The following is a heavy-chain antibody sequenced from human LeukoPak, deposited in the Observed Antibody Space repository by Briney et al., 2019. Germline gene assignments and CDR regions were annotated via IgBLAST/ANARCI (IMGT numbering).Heavy chain of an antibody. J-gene: IGHJ4*02. D-gene: IGHD3-10*01. Sequence: GSLRLSCAASGFTFSSYAMSWVRQAPGKGLEWVSAISGSGGSTYYADSVKGRFTISRDNSKNTLYLQMNSLRAEDTAVYYCAKGVMVRGVMGYFDYWGQGTLVTVSS. CDR1: GFTFSSYA. CDR3: AKGVMVRGVMGYFDY. CDR2: ISGSGGST. V-gene: IGHV3-23*01.